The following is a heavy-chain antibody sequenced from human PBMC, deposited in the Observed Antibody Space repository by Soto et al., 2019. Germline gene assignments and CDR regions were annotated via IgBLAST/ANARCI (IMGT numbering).Heavy chain of an antibody. V-gene: IGHV5-10-1*01. CDR1: GYNFNTFW. CDR3: ARHFPLPTDLQFYYYYYYGLDV. CDR2: IDPNDSYS. J-gene: IGHJ6*02. Sequence: GESLKISWKASGYNFNTFWISWMRQVPGKGLEWMGRIDPNDSYSKYSPSFQGNITISADKSINTAYLHFSNLKASDTAVYYCARHFPLPTDLQFYYYYYYGLDVWGHGTAVTVSS. D-gene: IGHD3-3*02.